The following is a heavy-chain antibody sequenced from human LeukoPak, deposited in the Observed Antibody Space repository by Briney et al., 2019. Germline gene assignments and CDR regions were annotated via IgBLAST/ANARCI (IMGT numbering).Heavy chain of an antibody. V-gene: IGHV4-31*03. CDR2: IYYSGSA. CDR3: ARAYDNSNNYYFDAFDI. CDR1: GGSISSGGYY. Sequence: SETLSLTCTVSGGSISSGGYYWSWIRQHPGKGLEWIGYIYYSGSAYYYPSLESRVTISVDTSRNQFSLKLSSVTAADTAVYYCARAYDNSNNYYFDAFDIWGQGTMVTVSS. D-gene: IGHD3-22*01. J-gene: IGHJ3*02.